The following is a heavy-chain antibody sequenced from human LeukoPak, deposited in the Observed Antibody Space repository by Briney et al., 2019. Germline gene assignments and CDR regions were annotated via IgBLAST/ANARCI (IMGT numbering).Heavy chain of an antibody. Sequence: SETLSLTCTVSGGSISSGGYYWSWIRQPPGKGLEWIGYIYHSGSTYYNPSLKSRVTISVDRSKNQFSLKLSSVTAADTAVYYCARVPIAVAGTGAFDIWGQGTMVTVSS. CDR3: ARVPIAVAGTGAFDI. CDR2: IYHSGST. J-gene: IGHJ3*02. D-gene: IGHD6-19*01. CDR1: GGSISSGGYY. V-gene: IGHV4-30-2*01.